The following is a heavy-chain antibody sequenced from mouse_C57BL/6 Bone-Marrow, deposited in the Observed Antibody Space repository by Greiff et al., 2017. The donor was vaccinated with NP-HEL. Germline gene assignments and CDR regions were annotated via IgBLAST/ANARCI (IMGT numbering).Heavy chain of an antibody. V-gene: IGHV15-2*01. CDR3: ARGGYGSSYEDYFDY. CDR2: ILPSIGRT. Sequence: VQLQQSGSELRSPGSSVKLSCKDFDSEVFPIAYMSWVRQKPGHGFEWIGGILPSIGRTIYGEKFEDKATLDADTLSNTAYLELNSLTSEDSAIYYCARGGYGSSYEDYFDYWGQGTTLTVSS. J-gene: IGHJ2*01. CDR1: DSEVFPIAY. D-gene: IGHD1-1*01.